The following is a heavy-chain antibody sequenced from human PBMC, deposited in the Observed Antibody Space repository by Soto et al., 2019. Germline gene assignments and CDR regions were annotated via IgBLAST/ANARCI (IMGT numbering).Heavy chain of an antibody. Sequence: GGFLRLSCAASGFIFSNYAMTWVRQAPGKGLEWVSGISGSAVSTYYADSWKGRLTISRDNSKNTVYLQMNSLRAEDTAVYYCARGGLRTTFDYWGQGSLVTVSS. CDR2: ISGSAVST. CDR1: GFIFSNYA. J-gene: IGHJ4*02. CDR3: ARGGLRTTFDY. D-gene: IGHD3-16*01. V-gene: IGHV3-23*01.